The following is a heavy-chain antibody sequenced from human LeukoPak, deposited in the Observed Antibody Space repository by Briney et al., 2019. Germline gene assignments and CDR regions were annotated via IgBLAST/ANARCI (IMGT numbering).Heavy chain of an antibody. CDR3: ARDLYSSSWGPKGYYYYGMDV. CDR1: GGSFSGYY. CDR2: INHSGST. J-gene: IGHJ6*02. D-gene: IGHD6-13*01. V-gene: IGHV4-34*01. Sequence: SETPSLTCAVYGGSFSGYYWSWIRQPPGKGLEWIGEINHSGSTNYNPSLKSRVTISVDTSKNQFSLKLSSVTAADTAVYYCARDLYSSSWGPKGYYYYGMDVWGQGTTVTVSS.